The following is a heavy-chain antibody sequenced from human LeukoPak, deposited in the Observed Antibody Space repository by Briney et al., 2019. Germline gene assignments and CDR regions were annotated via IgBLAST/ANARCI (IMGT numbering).Heavy chain of an antibody. D-gene: IGHD3-3*01. V-gene: IGHV4-34*01. CDR3: ARGFHDFWSGYYSYGMDV. CDR1: GGSFSGYY. CDR2: INHSGST. Sequence: SETLSLTCAVYGGSFSGYYWSWIRQPPGKGLEWIGEINHSGSTNYNPSLKSRVTISVDTSKNQFSLKVSSVTAADTAVYYCARGFHDFWSGYYSYGMDVWGQGTTVTVSS. J-gene: IGHJ6*02.